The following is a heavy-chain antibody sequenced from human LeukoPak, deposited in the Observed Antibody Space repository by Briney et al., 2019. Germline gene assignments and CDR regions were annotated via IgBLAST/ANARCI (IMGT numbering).Heavy chain of an antibody. D-gene: IGHD3-10*01. V-gene: IGHV4-39*07. CDR2: IYYSGST. J-gene: IGHJ6*03. Sequence: SETLSLTCTVSGGSISSSSYYWGWIRQPPGKGLEWIGSIYYSGSTYYNPSLKSRVTISVDTSKNQFSLKLSSVTAADTAVYYCARRVGRRVRGVRTYYYYYMDVWGKGTTVTISS. CDR3: ARRVGRRVRGVRTYYYYYMDV. CDR1: GGSISSSSYY.